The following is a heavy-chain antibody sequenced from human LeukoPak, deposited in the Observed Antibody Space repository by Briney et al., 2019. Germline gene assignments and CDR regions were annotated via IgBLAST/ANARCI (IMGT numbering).Heavy chain of an antibody. D-gene: IGHD6-13*01. J-gene: IGHJ4*02. Sequence: GGSLRLSCAASGFTFSSYAMSWVRQAPGKGLEWVSSISGSGGSTYYADSVKGRFTISRDNSKNTLYLQMNSLRAEDTAVYYCARDPLSSSSFDLWGQGTLVTVSS. CDR2: ISGSGGST. CDR3: ARDPLSSSSFDL. CDR1: GFTFSSYA. V-gene: IGHV3-23*01.